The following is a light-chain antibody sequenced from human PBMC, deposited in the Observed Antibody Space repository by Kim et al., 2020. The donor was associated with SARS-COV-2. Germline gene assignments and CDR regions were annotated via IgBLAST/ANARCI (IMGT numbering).Light chain of an antibody. J-gene: IGLJ3*02. Sequence: QLVLTQSPSASASLGASVKVTCTLSSGHSSYAIAWHQQQPEKGPRYLMKIHSDGSHNKGDGIPDRFSGSSSGAERYLTISSLQSEDEADYYCQTWGTGIGVFGGGTKVTVL. CDR3: QTWGTGIGV. CDR1: SGHSSYA. CDR2: IHSDGSH. V-gene: IGLV4-69*01.